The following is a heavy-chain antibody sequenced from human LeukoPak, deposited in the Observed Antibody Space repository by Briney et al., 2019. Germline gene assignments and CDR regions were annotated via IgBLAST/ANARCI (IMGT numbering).Heavy chain of an antibody. V-gene: IGHV1-8*01. CDR2: MNPNSGNT. CDR3: ARGPRALYSSGWYTKKYYFDY. CDR1: GYTFTSYD. D-gene: IGHD6-19*01. J-gene: IGHJ4*02. Sequence: GASVKVSCKASGYTFTSYDINWVRQATGQGLEWMGWMNPNSGNTGYAQKFQGRVTMTRNTSISTAYMELSSLRSEDTAVYYCARGPRALYSSGWYTKKYYFDYWGQGTLVTVSS.